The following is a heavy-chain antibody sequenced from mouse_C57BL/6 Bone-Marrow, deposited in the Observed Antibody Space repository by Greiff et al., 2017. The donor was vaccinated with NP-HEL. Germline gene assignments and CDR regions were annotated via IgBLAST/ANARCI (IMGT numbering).Heavy chain of an antibody. CDR1: GFTFSDAW. CDR3: TPYPEVFAY. CDR2: IRNKANNPAT. Sequence: EVHLVESGGGLVQPGGSMKLSCAASGFTFSDAWMDWVRQSPEKGLEWVAEIRNKANNPATYYAESVKGRFTISRDDSKSSVYLQMNSLRAEDTGIYYCTPYPEVFAYWGQGTLVTVSA. D-gene: IGHD6-5*01. V-gene: IGHV6-6*01. J-gene: IGHJ3*01.